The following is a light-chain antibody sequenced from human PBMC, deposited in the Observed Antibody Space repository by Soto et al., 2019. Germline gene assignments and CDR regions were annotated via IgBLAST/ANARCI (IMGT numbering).Light chain of an antibody. CDR2: DNN. Sequence: QSVLTQPPSVSAAPGQKVTISCSGTSSNIGSHSVSWYQQLPGTAPKLLIYDNNKRPSEIPDRFSGSKSATSATLGITGLQTGDEADYYCASWDSGLSAGVFGTGTKLTVL. V-gene: IGLV1-51*01. CDR3: ASWDSGLSAGV. CDR1: SSNIGSHS. J-gene: IGLJ1*01.